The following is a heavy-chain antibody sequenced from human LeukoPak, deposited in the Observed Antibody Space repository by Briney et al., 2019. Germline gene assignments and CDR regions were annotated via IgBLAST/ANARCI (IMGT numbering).Heavy chain of an antibody. Sequence: PGGSLRLSCAASGFTFSNAWMSWVRQAPGKGLEWVARIKSKTDGGTTDYAAPVKGRSTISRDDSKNTLYLQMNSLKTEDTAVYYCTPLGHISWGQGILVTVSS. J-gene: IGHJ4*02. D-gene: IGHD2-21*01. CDR3: TPLGHIS. CDR1: GFTFSNAW. CDR2: IKSKTDGGTT. V-gene: IGHV3-15*01.